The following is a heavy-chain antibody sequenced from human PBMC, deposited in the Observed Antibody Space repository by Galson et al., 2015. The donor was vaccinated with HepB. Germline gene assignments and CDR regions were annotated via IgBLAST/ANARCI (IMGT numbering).Heavy chain of an antibody. Sequence: SLRLSCAASGFTFSSYSMNWVRQAPGKGLEWVSSISSSSSYIYYADSVKGRFTISRDNAKNSLYLQMNSLRAEDTAVYYCARRLGETTVVHDAFDIWGQGTMVTVSS. CDR3: ARRLGETTVVHDAFDI. V-gene: IGHV3-21*01. D-gene: IGHD4-23*01. CDR1: GFTFSSYS. CDR2: ISSSSSYI. J-gene: IGHJ3*02.